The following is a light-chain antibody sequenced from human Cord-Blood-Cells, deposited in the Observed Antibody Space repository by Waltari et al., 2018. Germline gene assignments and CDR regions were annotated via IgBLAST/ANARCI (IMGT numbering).Light chain of an antibody. Sequence: DIQMTQSPSSLSASVGDRVTITCRASQSISSYLNWYQQKPGKAPKLLIYAASSLQSGFPSRFSGSGSGTDFTLTISSLQPEDFATYYCQQSYSTPHFGPGTKVDIK. CDR2: AAS. CDR3: QQSYSTPH. CDR1: QSISSY. J-gene: IGKJ3*01. V-gene: IGKV1-39*01.